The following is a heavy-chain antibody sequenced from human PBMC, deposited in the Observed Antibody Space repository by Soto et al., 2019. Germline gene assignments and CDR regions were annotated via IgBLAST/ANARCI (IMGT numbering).Heavy chain of an antibody. Sequence: SVKVSCKASGGTFSSYAISWVRQAPGQGLEWMGGIIPIFGTANYAQKFQGRVTITADKSTSTAYMELSSLRSEDTAVYYCARGGYNTDWYFDLWGRGTLVTVSS. CDR3: ARGGYNTDWYFDL. CDR2: IIPIFGTA. CDR1: GGTFSSYA. V-gene: IGHV1-69*06. D-gene: IGHD6-25*01. J-gene: IGHJ2*01.